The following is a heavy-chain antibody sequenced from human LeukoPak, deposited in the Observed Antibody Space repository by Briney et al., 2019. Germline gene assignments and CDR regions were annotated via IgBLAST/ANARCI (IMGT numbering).Heavy chain of an antibody. CDR1: GGSFSGYY. D-gene: IGHD6-13*01. V-gene: IGHV3-11*01. J-gene: IGHJ4*02. CDR3: ARDLSSTWGGFDY. CDR2: ISNSGSTI. Sequence: PSETLSLTCAVYGGSFSGYYWSWIRQPPGKGLEWLSYISNSGSTIYYADSVKGRFTISRDNAKNSLYLQMNSLRAEDTAVYYCARDLSSTWGGFDYWGQGILVTVSS.